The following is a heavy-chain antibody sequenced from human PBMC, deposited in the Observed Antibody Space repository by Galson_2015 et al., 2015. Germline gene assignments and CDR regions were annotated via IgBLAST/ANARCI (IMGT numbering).Heavy chain of an antibody. J-gene: IGHJ5*02. CDR1: GFTFGDYA. V-gene: IGHV3-49*04. D-gene: IGHD1-7*01. Sequence: SLRLSCAASGFTFGDYAMSWVRQAPGKGLEWVGFIRSKAYGGTTEYAASVKGRFTISRDDSKSIAYLQMNSLKTEDTALYYCTRDRTHPAYNWFDPWGQGTLVTVSS. CDR3: TRDRTHPAYNWFDP. CDR2: IRSKAYGGTT.